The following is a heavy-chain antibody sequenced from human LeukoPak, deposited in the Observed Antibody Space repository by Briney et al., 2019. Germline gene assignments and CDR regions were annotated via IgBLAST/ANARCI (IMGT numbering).Heavy chain of an antibody. CDR2: IIPIFGTA. V-gene: IGHV1-69*05. CDR1: GGTFSSYA. D-gene: IGHD3-3*01. J-gene: IGHJ4*02. CDR3: ARGPPTYDFWSGYPFDY. Sequence: SVKVSCMASGGTFSSYAISWVRQAPGQGLEWMGGIIPIFGTANYAQKFQGRVTITTDESTSTAYMELSSLRSEDTAVYYCARGPPTYDFWSGYPFDYWGQGTLVTVSS.